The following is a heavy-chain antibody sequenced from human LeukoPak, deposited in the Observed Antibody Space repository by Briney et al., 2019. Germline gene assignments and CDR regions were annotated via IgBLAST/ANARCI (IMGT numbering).Heavy chain of an antibody. Sequence: PSETLSLTCAVYGGSFSGYYWSWIRQPPGKGLEWIGEINHSGSTNYNPSLKSRVTISVDTSKNQFSLKLSSVTAADTAVYYCARHLYYYDSSGYYQARSLYYYGMDVWGQGTTVTVSS. CDR2: INHSGST. V-gene: IGHV4-34*01. CDR3: ARHLYYYDSSGYYQARSLYYYGMDV. D-gene: IGHD3-22*01. CDR1: GGSFSGYY. J-gene: IGHJ6*02.